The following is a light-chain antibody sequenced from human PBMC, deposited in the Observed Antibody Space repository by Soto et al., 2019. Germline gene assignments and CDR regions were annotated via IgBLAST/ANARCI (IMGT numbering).Light chain of an antibody. CDR2: STS. CDR1: QSVGSLY. CDR3: QHYGDAART. Sequence: IVLTQSPGTVSFFPGERATLSCSASQSVGSLYLAWYQQKPGRAPRLLIYSTSTRATGIPDRFSGSGSGRDFTLTISRLEPEDSAVYHCQHYGDAARTFGQGTRLEIK. J-gene: IGKJ5*01. V-gene: IGKV3-20*01.